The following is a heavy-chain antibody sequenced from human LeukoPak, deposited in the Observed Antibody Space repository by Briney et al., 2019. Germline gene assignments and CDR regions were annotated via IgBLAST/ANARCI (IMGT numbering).Heavy chain of an antibody. V-gene: IGHV3-21*01. CDR1: GFTFSSYS. CDR3: ARVTYYSDSSAYYYDS. D-gene: IGHD3-22*01. CDR2: ISSGSSYI. Sequence: GGTLRLSCAASGFTFSSYSMNWVRQSPGKGLEWVSSISSGSSYIYYADSVKGRFTISRDNAKNSLYLQMNSLRAEDTAVYYCARVTYYSDSSAYYYDSWGQGTLVTVSS. J-gene: IGHJ4*02.